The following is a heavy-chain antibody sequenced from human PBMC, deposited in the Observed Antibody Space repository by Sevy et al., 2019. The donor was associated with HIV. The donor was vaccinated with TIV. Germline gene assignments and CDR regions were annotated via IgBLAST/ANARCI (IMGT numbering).Heavy chain of an antibody. V-gene: IGHV3-9*01. J-gene: IGHJ4*02. Sequence: GGSLRLSCAASGFTFDDYAMHWVRQAPGKGLEWVSGISGNSGSIGYADSVKGRFTISRDNAKNSLYLQMNSLRAEDTALYYCAIGRFGELQLDYWGQGTLVTVSS. CDR2: ISGNSGSI. CDR1: GFTFDDYA. D-gene: IGHD3-10*01. CDR3: AIGRFGELQLDY.